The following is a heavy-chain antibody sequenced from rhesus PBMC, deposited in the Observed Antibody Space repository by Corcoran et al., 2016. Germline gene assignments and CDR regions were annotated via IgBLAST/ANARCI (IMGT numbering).Heavy chain of an antibody. Sequence: QVQLQESGPGVVKPSETLSLTCAVSGGSISDSYRWSWIRQPPGKGLEWIGYIYGSSTSTNYNPSLKSRVSISKDTSKNQFSLKLSSVTAADTAVYYCARDYYEDDYGYDDYWGQGVLVIVSS. J-gene: IGHJ4*01. D-gene: IGHD3-9*01. V-gene: IGHV4S10*01. CDR3: ARDYYEDDYGYDDY. CDR1: GGSISDSYR. CDR2: IYGSSTST.